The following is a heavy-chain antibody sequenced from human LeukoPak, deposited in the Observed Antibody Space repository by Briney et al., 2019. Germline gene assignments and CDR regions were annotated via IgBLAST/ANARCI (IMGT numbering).Heavy chain of an antibody. J-gene: IGHJ6*03. Sequence: ASVKVSCKASGYTFTSYAMNWVRQAPGQGLEWMGWINTNTGNPTYAQGFTGRFVFSLDTSVSTAYLQISSLKAEDTAVYYCARDRVTMVRGVISDYYYYYMDVWGKGTTVTVSS. V-gene: IGHV7-4-1*02. CDR3: ARDRVTMVRGVISDYYYYYMDV. D-gene: IGHD3-10*01. CDR2: INTNTGNP. CDR1: GYTFTSYA.